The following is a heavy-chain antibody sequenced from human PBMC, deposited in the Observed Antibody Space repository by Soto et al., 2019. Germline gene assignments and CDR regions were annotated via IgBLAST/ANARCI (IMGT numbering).Heavy chain of an antibody. J-gene: IGHJ4*02. CDR1: GYTFTGYY. D-gene: IGHD1-7*01. CDR2: INPNSGGT. Sequence: QVQLVQSGAEVKKPGASVKVSCKASGYTFTGYYMHWVRQAPGQGLEWMGWINPNSGGTNYAQKFQGRVTMTRDTSISTAYMELSRLRSDDPAGHYCARVPTGTSPPFDYWGQGTLVTVSS. CDR3: ARVPTGTSPPFDY. V-gene: IGHV1-2*02.